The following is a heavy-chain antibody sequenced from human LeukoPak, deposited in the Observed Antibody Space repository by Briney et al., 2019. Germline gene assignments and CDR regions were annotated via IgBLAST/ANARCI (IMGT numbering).Heavy chain of an antibody. CDR2: ISYDGSNK. J-gene: IGHJ4*02. CDR1: GFTFSSYA. D-gene: IGHD6-19*01. Sequence: GRSLRLSCAASGFTFSSYAMHWVRQAPGKGLEWVAVISYDGSNKYCADSVKGRFTISRDNSKNTLYLQMNSLRAEDTAVYYCARDNASSGWYDYFDYWGQGTLVTVSS. CDR3: ARDNASSGWYDYFDY. V-gene: IGHV3-30*04.